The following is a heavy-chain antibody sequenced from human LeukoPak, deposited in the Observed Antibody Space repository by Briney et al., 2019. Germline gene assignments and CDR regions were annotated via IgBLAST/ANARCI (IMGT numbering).Heavy chain of an antibody. D-gene: IGHD3-9*01. CDR3: ARGRYLDWLPYFFDY. CDR2: IDQDGREK. Sequence: PGGSLRISCAASGFTFTIYWMSWVRQAPGKGLEWVANIDQDGREKSFVDSVRGRFSISRDNAKNTLYLQMNSLRVEDTAVYYCARGRYLDWLPYFFDYWGQGTLVTVS. CDR1: GFTFTIYW. V-gene: IGHV3-7*01. J-gene: IGHJ4*02.